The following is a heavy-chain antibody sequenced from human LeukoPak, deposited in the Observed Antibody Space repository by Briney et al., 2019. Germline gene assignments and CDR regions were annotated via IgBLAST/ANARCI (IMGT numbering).Heavy chain of an antibody. CDR1: GGTFSSYA. CDR3: ARVPPYCSGGSCYFDY. CDR2: IIPIFGTA. D-gene: IGHD2-15*01. Sequence: ASVKVSCKASGGTFSSYAISWVRQAPGQGLEWMGGIIPIFGTANYAQKFQGRVTITADKSTSTAYMELSSLRSEDTAVYYCARVPPYCSGGSCYFDYWGQGTLVTVSS. J-gene: IGHJ4*02. V-gene: IGHV1-69*06.